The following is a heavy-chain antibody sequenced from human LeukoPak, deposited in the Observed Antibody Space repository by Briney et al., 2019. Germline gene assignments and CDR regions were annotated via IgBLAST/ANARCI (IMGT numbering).Heavy chain of an antibody. J-gene: IGHJ5*02. D-gene: IGHD4-23*01. CDR2: IIPIFGTA. CDR1: GYTFTGYY. CDR3: ATSTVVKYFAWFDP. Sequence: SVKVSCKASGYTFTGYYMHWVRQAPGQGLEWMGGIIPIFGTANYAQKFQGRVTITADESTSTAYMELSSLRSEDTAVYYCATSTVVKYFAWFDPWGQGTLVTVSS. V-gene: IGHV1-69*13.